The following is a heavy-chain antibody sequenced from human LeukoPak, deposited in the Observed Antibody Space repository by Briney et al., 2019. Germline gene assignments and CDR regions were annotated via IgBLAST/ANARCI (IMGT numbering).Heavy chain of an antibody. V-gene: IGHV4-34*01. CDR2: INHSGNT. CDR1: GGSFSGYY. J-gene: IGHJ4*02. D-gene: IGHD3-10*01. CDR3: ARGPTYGQAFDF. Sequence: SETLSLTCGVSGGSFSGYYWSWIRQPPGKGLEWIGEINHSGNTNYNPSLKSRVTISIDTSKNQFSLKLTSVTAADTAVYYCARGPTYGQAFDFWGQGTLVTVSS.